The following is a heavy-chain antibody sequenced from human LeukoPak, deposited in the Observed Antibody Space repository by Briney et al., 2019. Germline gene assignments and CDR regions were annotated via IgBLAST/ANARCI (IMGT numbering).Heavy chain of an antibody. Sequence: PGRSLRLSCAASGFTFDDYAMQWVRQAPGKGLEWVSGISWNSGSIGYADSVKGRFTISRDNAKNSLYLQMNSLRAEDMALYYCAKGSEYYYDSSGSYFDYWGQGTLVTVSS. D-gene: IGHD3-22*01. CDR3: AKGSEYYYDSSGSYFDY. V-gene: IGHV3-9*03. J-gene: IGHJ4*02. CDR2: ISWNSGSI. CDR1: GFTFDDYA.